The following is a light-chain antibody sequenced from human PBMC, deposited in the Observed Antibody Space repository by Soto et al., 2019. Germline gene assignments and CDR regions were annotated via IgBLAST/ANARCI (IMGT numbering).Light chain of an antibody. CDR3: LQDYSYPYT. J-gene: IGKJ2*01. Sequence: AIQMTQSPSSLSASVGDRVTITCWASQDIKNDLGWYQQKPGRAPKLLMYSASTLHTEVPSRFSGSGSGSDFTLTISSLQPEDFATYYCLQDYSYPYTFGQGTKLEIK. CDR2: SAS. V-gene: IGKV1-6*01. CDR1: QDIKND.